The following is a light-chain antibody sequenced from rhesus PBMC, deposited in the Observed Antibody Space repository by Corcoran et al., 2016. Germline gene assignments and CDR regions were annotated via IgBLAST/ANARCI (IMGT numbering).Light chain of an antibody. CDR3: QQYSNWPLT. Sequence: EIVMTQSPATLSLSPGERATLSCRASQSVSSYVAWYQQKPEKAPRLLIYGASNRATGIPDRFSGSGSGTDFTLTISSLEPEYFAVYYCQQYSNWPLTFGPGTKLDIK. CDR2: GAS. J-gene: IGKJ3*01. V-gene: IGKV3S9*01. CDR1: QSVSSY.